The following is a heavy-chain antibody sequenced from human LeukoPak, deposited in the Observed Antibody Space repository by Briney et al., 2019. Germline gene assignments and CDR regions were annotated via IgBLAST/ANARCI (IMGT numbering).Heavy chain of an antibody. J-gene: IGHJ5*02. CDR2: INHSGST. CDR1: GGSFSGYY. CDR3: ARTYYDILTGYYGWFDP. V-gene: IGHV4-34*01. D-gene: IGHD3-9*01. Sequence: SETLSLTCAVYGGSFSGYYWSWIRQPPGKGLEWIGEINHSGSTNYNPSLKSRVTISIDTSKNQFSLKLSSVTAADTAVYYCARTYYDILTGYYGWFDPWGQGTLVTVSS.